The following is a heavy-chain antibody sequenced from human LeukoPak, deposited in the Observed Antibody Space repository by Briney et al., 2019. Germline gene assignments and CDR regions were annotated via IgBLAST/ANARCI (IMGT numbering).Heavy chain of an antibody. J-gene: IGHJ5*02. Sequence: GGSLRLSCAASGFTFSDYYMSWIRQAPGKGLEWVSYISSSGSTIYYADSVKGRFTISRDNAKNSLYLQMNSLRAEDTAVYYCARDPRGYCSSTSCHPWFDPWGQGILVTVSS. D-gene: IGHD2-2*01. V-gene: IGHV3-11*01. CDR2: ISSSGSTI. CDR3: ARDPRGYCSSTSCHPWFDP. CDR1: GFTFSDYY.